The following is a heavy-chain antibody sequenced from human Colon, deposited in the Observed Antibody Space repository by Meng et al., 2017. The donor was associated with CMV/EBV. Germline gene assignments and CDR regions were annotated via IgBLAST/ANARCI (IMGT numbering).Heavy chain of an antibody. Sequence: GGSLRLSCAASGFSFSSYWMSWVRQAPEKGLEWVANIKQDGSEKYYVDSVKDRFTISRDNAKNSLYLQMTNLRADDTAEYYCARPPLGVEIWLFLEFWGQGTLVTVSS. D-gene: IGHD3-3*01. CDR1: GFSFSSYW. CDR2: IKQDGSEK. J-gene: IGHJ4*02. CDR3: ARPPLGVEIWLFLEF. V-gene: IGHV3-7*03.